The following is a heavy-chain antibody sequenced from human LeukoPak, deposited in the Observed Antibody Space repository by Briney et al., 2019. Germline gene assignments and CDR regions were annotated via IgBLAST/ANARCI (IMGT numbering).Heavy chain of an antibody. CDR3: ARVLVDTAMVA. D-gene: IGHD5-18*01. Sequence: SVKVSCKASGGTFSSYGFSWVRQAPGQGLEWMGGIIPIFGTANYAQKFQGRVTITADESTSTAYMELSSLRSEDTAVYYCARVLVDTAMVAWGQGTLVTVSS. CDR1: GGTFSSYG. J-gene: IGHJ5*02. V-gene: IGHV1-69*13. CDR2: IIPIFGTA.